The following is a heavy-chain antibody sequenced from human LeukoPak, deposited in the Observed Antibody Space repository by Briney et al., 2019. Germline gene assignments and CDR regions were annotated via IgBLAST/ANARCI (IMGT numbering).Heavy chain of an antibody. CDR2: IYSGGST. J-gene: IGHJ5*02. Sequence: GGSLRLSCAASGFTVSSNYMSWVRQAPGKGLEWVSVIYSGGSTYYADSVKGRFTISRDNSKNTLYLQMNSLRAEDTAVYYCASEYDSSGYIAWGQGTLVTVSS. CDR1: GFTVSSNY. CDR3: ASEYDSSGYIA. D-gene: IGHD3-22*01. V-gene: IGHV3-53*01.